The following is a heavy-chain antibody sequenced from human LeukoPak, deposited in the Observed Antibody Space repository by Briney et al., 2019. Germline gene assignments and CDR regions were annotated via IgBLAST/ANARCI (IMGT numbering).Heavy chain of an antibody. Sequence: RGSLRLSCAASGFTFGSYAMNWVRQAPGKGLEWVSSISGSGGSTFYTDSVKGRFTISRDNSKNTLYLQMNSLRADDTAVYYCTRSFRGYDSYYFDYWGQGILVTVSS. J-gene: IGHJ4*02. D-gene: IGHD5-12*01. CDR3: TRSFRGYDSYYFDY. CDR2: ISGSGGST. CDR1: GFTFGSYA. V-gene: IGHV3-23*01.